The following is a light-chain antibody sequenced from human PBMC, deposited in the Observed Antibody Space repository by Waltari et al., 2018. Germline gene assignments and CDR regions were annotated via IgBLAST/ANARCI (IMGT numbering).Light chain of an antibody. CDR3: CSYASGDSYV. Sequence: QSALTQPASVSVSPGQSITVSCTGASSLNLFSWYQRHPGTAPKLMIYEGNKRPSGVSNRFSGSKSGNTASLTISGLQAEDEADYYCCSYASGDSYVFGTGTTVTVL. CDR1: SSLNL. J-gene: IGLJ1*01. CDR2: EGN. V-gene: IGLV2-23*01.